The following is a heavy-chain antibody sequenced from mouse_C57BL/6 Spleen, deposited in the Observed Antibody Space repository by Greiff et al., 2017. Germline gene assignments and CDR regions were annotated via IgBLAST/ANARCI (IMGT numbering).Heavy chain of an antibody. D-gene: IGHD2-4*01. J-gene: IGHJ3*01. CDR2: ISSGGDYI. CDR3: TRDDEIDYDRRFAY. V-gene: IGHV5-9-1*02. CDR1: GFTFSSYA. Sequence: EVHLVESGEGLVKPGGSLKLSCAASGFTFSSYAMSWVRQTPEKRLEWVAYISSGGDYIYYADTVKGRFTISRDNARHTLYLQMSSLKSEDTAMDYCTRDDEIDYDRRFAYWGQGTLVTVSA.